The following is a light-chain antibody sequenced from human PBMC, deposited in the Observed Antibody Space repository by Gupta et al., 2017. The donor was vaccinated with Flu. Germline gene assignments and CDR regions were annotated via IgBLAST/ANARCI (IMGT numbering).Light chain of an antibody. CDR1: QNVNSN. J-gene: IGKJ5*01. CDR2: GAS. CDR3: QQYDRWPLIT. Sequence: ESATLSCRASQNVNSNLAWYHQKPGQAPRLLIYGASTRATGISARFSGSGSGTDFTLTISSLQSEDFGLYYCQQYDRWPLITFGQGTRLEI. V-gene: IGKV3-15*01.